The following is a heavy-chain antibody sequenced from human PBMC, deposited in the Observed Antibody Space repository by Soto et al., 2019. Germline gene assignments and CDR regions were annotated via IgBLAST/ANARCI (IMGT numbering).Heavy chain of an antibody. Sequence: SVKVSCKASGGTFSSYTISWVRQAPGQGLEWMGRIIPILGIANYAQKFQGRVTITADKSTSTAYMELSSLRSEDTAVYYCAREGNSAVAGHYWYFDLWGRGTLVTVSS. CDR2: IIPILGIA. D-gene: IGHD6-19*01. CDR1: GGTFSSYT. J-gene: IGHJ2*01. CDR3: AREGNSAVAGHYWYFDL. V-gene: IGHV1-69*04.